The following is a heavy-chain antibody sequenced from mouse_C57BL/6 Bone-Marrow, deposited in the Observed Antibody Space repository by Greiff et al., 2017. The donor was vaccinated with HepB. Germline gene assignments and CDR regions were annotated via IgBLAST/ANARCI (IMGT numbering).Heavy chain of an antibody. Sequence: QVQLKESGPELVKPGASVKISCKASGYAFSSSWMNWVKQRPGKGLEWIGRIYPGDGDTNYNGKFKGKATLTADKSSSTAYMQLSSLTSEDSAVYFCARYTTVDFDYWGQGTTLTVSS. CDR1: GYAFSSSW. D-gene: IGHD1-1*01. CDR3: ARYTTVDFDY. V-gene: IGHV1-82*01. J-gene: IGHJ2*01. CDR2: IYPGDGDT.